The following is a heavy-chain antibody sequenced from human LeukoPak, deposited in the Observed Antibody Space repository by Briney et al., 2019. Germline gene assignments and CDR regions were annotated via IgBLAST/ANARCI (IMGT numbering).Heavy chain of an antibody. Sequence: SETLSLTCTVSGGSISTYYWSWVRQPPGKGLEWIGYIYYSGSTNYNPSLKSRVTISVDTSKNQFSLKLSSVTAADTAVYFCARDAPSREYRTTTGCYPEYFFMDVWAKGATVTVSS. CDR1: GGSISTYY. D-gene: IGHD2-2*01. J-gene: IGHJ6*03. CDR2: IYYSGST. V-gene: IGHV4-59*01. CDR3: ARDAPSREYRTTTGCYPEYFFMDV.